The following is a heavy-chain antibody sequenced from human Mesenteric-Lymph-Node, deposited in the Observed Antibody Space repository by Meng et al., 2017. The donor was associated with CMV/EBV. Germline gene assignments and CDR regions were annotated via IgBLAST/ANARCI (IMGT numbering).Heavy chain of an antibody. CDR2: ISSTGNDI. CDR3: ARDSAGYCSSTSCYSYYYYGMDV. V-gene: IGHV3-21*01. CDR1: GFPFRNYN. Sequence: GGSLRLSCVASGFPFRNYNMNWVRQAPGKGLEWISSISSTGNDISSTNSVKGRFTVSRDNAKNSLFLQMDSLRAEDTAVYYCARDSAGYCSSTSCYSYYYYGMDVWGQGTTVTVSS. J-gene: IGHJ6*02. D-gene: IGHD2-2*01.